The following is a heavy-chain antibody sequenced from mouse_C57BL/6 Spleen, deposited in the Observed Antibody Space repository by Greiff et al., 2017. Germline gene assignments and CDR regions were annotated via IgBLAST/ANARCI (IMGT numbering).Heavy chain of an antibody. CDR1: GYTFTSYW. J-gene: IGHJ1*03. CDR3: ARGGYYGTDWYFDV. CDR2: INPSNGGT. V-gene: IGHV1-53*01. D-gene: IGHD1-1*01. Sequence: QVQLQQPGTELVKPGASVKLSCKASGYTFTSYWMHWVKQRPGQGLEWIGNINPSNGGTNYNEKFKSKATLTVDKSSSTAYMQLSSLTSEDSAVYYCARGGYYGTDWYFDVWGTGTTVTVAS.